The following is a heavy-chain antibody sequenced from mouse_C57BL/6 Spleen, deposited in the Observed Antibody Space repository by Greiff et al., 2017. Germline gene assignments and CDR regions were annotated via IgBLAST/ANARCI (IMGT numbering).Heavy chain of an antibody. Sequence: VQLQQPGAELVKPGASVKLSCKASGYTFTSYWMQWVKQRPGQGLEWIGEIDPSDSYTNYNQKFKGKATLTVDTSSSTAYMQLSSLTSEDSAVYYCARRITTVVPYFDDWGQGTTLTVSS. V-gene: IGHV1-50*01. J-gene: IGHJ2*01. D-gene: IGHD1-1*01. CDR1: GYTFTSYW. CDR2: IDPSDSYT. CDR3: ARRITTVVPYFDD.